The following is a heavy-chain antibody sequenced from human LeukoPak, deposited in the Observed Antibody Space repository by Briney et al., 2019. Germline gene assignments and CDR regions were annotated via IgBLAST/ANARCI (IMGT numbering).Heavy chain of an antibody. J-gene: IGHJ4*03. CDR1: GFTFSSYW. CDR3: AKDMEGGLYYFDY. D-gene: IGHD3-16*01. CDR2: ISGSGGST. Sequence: GGSLRLSCAASGFTFSSYWMSWVRQAPGKGLEWVSAISGSGGSTYYADSVKGRFTISRDNSKNTLYLQMNSLRAEDTAVYYCAKDMEGGLYYFDYWGKGTTVTVSS. V-gene: IGHV3-23*01.